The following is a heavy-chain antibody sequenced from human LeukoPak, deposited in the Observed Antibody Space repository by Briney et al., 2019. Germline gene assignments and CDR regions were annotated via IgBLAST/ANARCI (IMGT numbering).Heavy chain of an antibody. V-gene: IGHV3-48*01. J-gene: IGHJ4*02. CDR1: GFTFSSYS. CDR2: ISSTSSTV. Sequence: PGGSLRLSCAVSGFTFSSYSMTWVRQAPGKGLEWVSYISSTSSTVYHADSVKGRFTISRDNVKNSLYLQMNSLRAEDTAVYYCAKKKTDYSYPSSFDYWGQGTLVTVSS. CDR3: AKKKTDYSYPSSFDY. D-gene: IGHD4-11*01.